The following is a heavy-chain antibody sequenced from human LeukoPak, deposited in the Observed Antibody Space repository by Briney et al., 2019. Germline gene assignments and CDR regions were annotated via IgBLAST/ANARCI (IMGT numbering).Heavy chain of an antibody. CDR1: GLTFSSYG. V-gene: IGHV3-48*01. Sequence: GGSLRLSCAASGLTFSSYGMNWVRQAPGKGLEWVSYISSSSSTIYYADSVKGRFTISRDNAKNSLYLQMNSLRAEDTAVYYCAREGCSSTSCYGGVDYWGQGTLVTVSS. D-gene: IGHD2-2*01. CDR2: ISSSSSTI. J-gene: IGHJ4*02. CDR3: AREGCSSTSCYGGVDY.